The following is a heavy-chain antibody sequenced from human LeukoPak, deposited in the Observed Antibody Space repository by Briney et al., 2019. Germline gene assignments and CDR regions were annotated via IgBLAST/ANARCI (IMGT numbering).Heavy chain of an antibody. CDR1: GFTFDDYA. D-gene: IGHD3-16*02. CDR3: AKDTDYVWGSYRSSYFQH. J-gene: IGHJ1*01. CDR2: ISWNSGSI. V-gene: IGHV3-9*01. Sequence: SVRLSCAASGFTFDDYAMHWVRQAPGKGLEWVSGISWNSGSIGYADSVKGRFTISRGNAKNSLYLQMNSLRAEDTALYYCAKDTDYVWGSYRSSYFQHWGQGTLVTVSS.